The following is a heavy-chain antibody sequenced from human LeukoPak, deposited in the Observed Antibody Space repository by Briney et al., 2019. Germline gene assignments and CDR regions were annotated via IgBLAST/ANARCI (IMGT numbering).Heavy chain of an antibody. CDR3: ARGGSSYYDSSEVDY. CDR1: GGSISGYH. J-gene: IGHJ4*02. D-gene: IGHD3-22*01. Sequence: SETLSLTCNVSGGSISGYHWSWIRQPPGKGLEWLGYIYYSGSSNYNPSLKSRVTMSADTSMNQFSLKLSSVTAADTAVYYCARGGSSYYDSSEVDYWGQGTLVTVSS. V-gene: IGHV4-59*01. CDR2: IYYSGSS.